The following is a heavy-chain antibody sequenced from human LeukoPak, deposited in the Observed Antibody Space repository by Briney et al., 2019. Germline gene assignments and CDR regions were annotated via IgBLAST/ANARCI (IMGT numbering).Heavy chain of an antibody. Sequence: SETLSLTCAVSGGSISSSNWWSWVRQPPGKGLEWIGEIYHSGSTNYNPSLKSRVTISVGTSKNQFSLKLSSVTAADTAVYYCARQNYDSSGYYADAFDIWGQGTMVTVSS. D-gene: IGHD3-22*01. CDR2: IYHSGST. CDR3: ARQNYDSSGYYADAFDI. J-gene: IGHJ3*02. CDR1: GGSISSSNW. V-gene: IGHV4-4*02.